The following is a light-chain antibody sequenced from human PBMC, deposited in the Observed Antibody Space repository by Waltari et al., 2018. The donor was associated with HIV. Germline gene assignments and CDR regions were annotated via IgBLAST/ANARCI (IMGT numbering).Light chain of an antibody. J-gene: IGLJ3*02. CDR1: SLKSYY. V-gene: IGLV3-19*01. CDR2: GRT. CDR3: NSRDSSGNHLV. Sequence: SSELTQDPVVSVALGQTITITCQGDSLKSYYANWYQQKPGQAPTLVIFGRTNRPSGIPDRCSGSSSEDTSFLTITGAQAEDEADYYCNSRDSSGNHLVFGGGTKLTVL.